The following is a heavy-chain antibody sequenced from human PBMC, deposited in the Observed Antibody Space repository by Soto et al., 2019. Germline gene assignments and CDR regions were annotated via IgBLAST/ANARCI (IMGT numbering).Heavy chain of an antibody. CDR2: TYYRSKWYN. J-gene: IGHJ5*02. D-gene: IGHD5-12*01. Sequence: SQTRSLTCAISGNSVSSTSAAWHWIRQSPSRGLEWLGRTYYRSKWYNEYGVSVKSRIAINPDTSKNQFSLHLNSVTPEDTAMYYXATEAGYNSRGGNWFDPWGQGTLVTVSS. V-gene: IGHV6-1*01. CDR1: GNSVSSTSAA. CDR3: ATEAGYNSRGGNWFDP.